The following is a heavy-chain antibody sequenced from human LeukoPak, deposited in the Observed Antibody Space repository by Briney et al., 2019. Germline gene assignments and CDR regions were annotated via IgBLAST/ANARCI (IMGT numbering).Heavy chain of an antibody. D-gene: IGHD2-2*01. CDR1: GGSFSGYY. V-gene: IGHV4-34*01. Sequence: SETLSLTCAVYGGSFSGYYWSWIRQPPGKGLEWIGDINHSGSTNYNPSLKSRVTISVDTSKNQFSLKLSSVTAADTAVYYCATSIVVVPATIWALDYWGQGTLVTVSS. CDR2: INHSGST. CDR3: ATSIVVVPATIWALDY. J-gene: IGHJ4*02.